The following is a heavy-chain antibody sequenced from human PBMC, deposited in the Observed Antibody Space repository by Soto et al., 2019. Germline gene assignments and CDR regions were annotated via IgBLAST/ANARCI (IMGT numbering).Heavy chain of an antibody. Sequence: SVKVSCKASGGTFSSYTISWVRQAPGQGLEWMGRIIPILGIANYAQKFQGRVTITADKSTSTAYMELSSLRSEDTAVYYCARTRGYSYGSTHYYYGMDVWGQGTTVTVSS. V-gene: IGHV1-69*02. J-gene: IGHJ6*02. CDR3: ARTRGYSYGSTHYYYGMDV. CDR2: IIPILGIA. D-gene: IGHD5-18*01. CDR1: GGTFSSYT.